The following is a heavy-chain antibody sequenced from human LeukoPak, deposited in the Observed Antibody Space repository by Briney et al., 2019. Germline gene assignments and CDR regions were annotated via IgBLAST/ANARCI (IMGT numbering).Heavy chain of an antibody. D-gene: IGHD1-1*01. Sequence: PGGSLRLSCAASGFTFSSYWMYWVRQAPGKGLVWVSRISGDGRSTTYADPVKGRFTISRDNAKNTVYLQMNSLRVEDTALYYCASGPWELDFWGQGALVTVSS. CDR2: ISGDGRST. CDR1: GFTFSSYW. J-gene: IGHJ4*02. CDR3: ASGPWELDF. V-gene: IGHV3-74*01.